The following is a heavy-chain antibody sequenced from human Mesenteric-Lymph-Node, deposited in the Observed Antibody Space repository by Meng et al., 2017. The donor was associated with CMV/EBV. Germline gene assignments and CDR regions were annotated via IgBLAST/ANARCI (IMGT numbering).Heavy chain of an antibody. CDR2: IIPNLEMT. CDR1: GGSFSSYP. CDR3: ARANSVTIFVMGAMDV. Sequence: SVKVSCKASGGSFSSYPFTWVRQAPGQGLEWMGGIIPNLEMTNYAQKFQDRVTITADKSSSTVYMELSGLRSEDTAVYYCARANSVTIFVMGAMDVWGQGATVTVSS. D-gene: IGHD3-3*02. J-gene: IGHJ6*01. V-gene: IGHV1-69*10.